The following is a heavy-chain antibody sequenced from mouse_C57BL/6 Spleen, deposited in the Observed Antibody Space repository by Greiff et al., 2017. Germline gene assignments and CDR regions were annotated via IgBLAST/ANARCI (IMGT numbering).Heavy chain of an antibody. D-gene: IGHD2-4*01. CDR2: IHPNSGST. CDR1: GYTFTSYW. Sequence: QVQLQQSGAELVKPGASVKLSCKASGYTFTSYWMHWVKQRPGQGLEWIGMIHPNSGSTNYNEKFKSKATLTVDKSSSTAYMQLSSLTSEDSAVXYCAMYDYDGGDYAMDYWGQGTSVTVSS. CDR3: AMYDYDGGDYAMDY. J-gene: IGHJ4*01. V-gene: IGHV1-64*01.